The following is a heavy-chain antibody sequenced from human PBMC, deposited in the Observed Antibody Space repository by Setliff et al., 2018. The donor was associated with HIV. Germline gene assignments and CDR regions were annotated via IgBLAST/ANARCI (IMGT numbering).Heavy chain of an antibody. D-gene: IGHD2-8*01. J-gene: IGHJ6*03. CDR1: GFTFTNYA. Sequence: ASVKVSCKASGFTFTNYAIHWVRQAPGQRLEWMGWINVDSGNTKYLQDLQGRVTITKDRSASTAYMEVSNLRAEDTAVYYCARLCMLYEVGYYYYYMDVWGKGTTVTVSS. V-gene: IGHV1-3*03. CDR3: ARLCMLYEVGYYYYYMDV. CDR2: INVDSGNT.